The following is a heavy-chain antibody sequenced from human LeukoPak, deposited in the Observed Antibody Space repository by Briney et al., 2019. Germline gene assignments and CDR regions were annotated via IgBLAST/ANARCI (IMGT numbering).Heavy chain of an antibody. J-gene: IGHJ4*02. CDR2: IYYSGST. V-gene: IGHV4-59*08. Sequence: PSETLSLTCTVSGGSISSYYWSWIRQPPGKGLEWIGYIYYSGSTNYNPSLKSRVTISVDTSKNQFSLKLSSVTAADTAVYYCARAWWELDYWGQGTLVTVSS. CDR3: ARAWWELDY. D-gene: IGHD2-15*01. CDR1: GGSISSYY.